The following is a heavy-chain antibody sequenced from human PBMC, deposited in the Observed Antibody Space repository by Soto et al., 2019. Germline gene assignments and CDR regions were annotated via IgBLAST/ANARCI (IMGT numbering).Heavy chain of an antibody. CDR3: ARHPLGYGSGSYYYYYYMDV. D-gene: IGHD3-10*01. CDR2: IYYSGST. J-gene: IGHJ6*03. V-gene: IGHV4-59*01. Sequence: SETLSLTCTVSGGSISSYYWSWIRQPPGKGLEWIGYIYYSGSTNYNPSLKSRVTISVDTSKNQFSLKLSSVTAADTAVYYCARHPLGYGSGSYYYYYYMDVWGKGTTVTVSS. CDR1: GGSISSYY.